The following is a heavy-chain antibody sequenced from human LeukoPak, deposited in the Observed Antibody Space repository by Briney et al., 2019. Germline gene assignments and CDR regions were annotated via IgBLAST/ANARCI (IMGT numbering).Heavy chain of an antibody. CDR3: GSRRTAMFGVIKGPIDY. D-gene: IGHD3-3*01. CDR2: INHSGSP. V-gene: IGHV4-34*01. Sequence: SETLPLTCAVYGGSFSDYYWTWIRQPPGKGLEWIGEINHSGSPNNNPSLKSRVSISFDTSKNQFSLKLTSVTAADTAVYYCGSRRTAMFGVIKGPIDYWGQGTLVTVSS. CDR1: GGSFSDYY. J-gene: IGHJ4*02.